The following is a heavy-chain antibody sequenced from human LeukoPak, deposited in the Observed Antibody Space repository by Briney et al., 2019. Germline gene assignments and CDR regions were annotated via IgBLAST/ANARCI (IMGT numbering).Heavy chain of an antibody. Sequence: GGSLRLSCAASGFTFSSYDMHWVRQATGKGLEWVSAIGTAGDTYYPGSVKGRFTISRENAKNSLYLQMNSLRAGDTAVCYCARGAPTKYCSSTSCPIDYWGQGTLVTVSS. CDR2: IGTAGDT. D-gene: IGHD2-2*01. V-gene: IGHV3-13*01. J-gene: IGHJ4*02. CDR3: ARGAPTKYCSSTSCPIDY. CDR1: GFTFSSYD.